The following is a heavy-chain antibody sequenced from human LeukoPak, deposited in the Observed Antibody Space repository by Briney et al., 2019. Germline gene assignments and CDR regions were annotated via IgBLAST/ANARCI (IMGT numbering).Heavy chain of an antibody. CDR3: AAGAIYCTNGVCSDY. J-gene: IGHJ4*02. CDR1: GGSFSGYY. V-gene: IGHV4-59*08. CDR2: IYYSGST. D-gene: IGHD2-8*01. Sequence: PSETLSLTCAVYGGSFSGYYWSWIRQPPGKGLEWIGYIYYSGSTNYNPSLKSRVTISVDTSKNQFSLKLSSVTAADTAVHYCAAGAIYCTNGVCSDYWGQGTLVTVSS.